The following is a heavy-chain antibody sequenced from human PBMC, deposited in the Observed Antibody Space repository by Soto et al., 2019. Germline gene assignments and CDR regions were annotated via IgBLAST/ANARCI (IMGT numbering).Heavy chain of an antibody. V-gene: IGHV4-39*07. CDR3: ARDSEVGTRIQLWSAFDY. CDR1: GGSISSSSYY. Sequence: SETLSLTCTVSGGSISSSSYYWGWIRQPPGKGLEWIGSIYYSGSTYYNPSLKSRVTISVDTSKNQFSLKLSSVTAADTAVYYCARDSEVGTRIQLWSAFDYWGQGTLVTVSS. CDR2: IYYSGST. J-gene: IGHJ4*02. D-gene: IGHD5-18*01.